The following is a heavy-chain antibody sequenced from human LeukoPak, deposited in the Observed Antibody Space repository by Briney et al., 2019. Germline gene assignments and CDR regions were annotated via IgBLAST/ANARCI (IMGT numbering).Heavy chain of an antibody. Sequence: GGSLRLSCSASGFTFSYYAMHWVRQAPGKGLEYVSGITSSGGSTYYTDSVKGRFTISRDNSNNTLYLQMSSLRAEDTAVYYCVKGDYIGYTFPAFDYWGQGTLVSVSS. CDR1: GFTFSYYA. J-gene: IGHJ4*02. CDR2: ITSSGGST. V-gene: IGHV3-64D*06. D-gene: IGHD5-12*01. CDR3: VKGDYIGYTFPAFDY.